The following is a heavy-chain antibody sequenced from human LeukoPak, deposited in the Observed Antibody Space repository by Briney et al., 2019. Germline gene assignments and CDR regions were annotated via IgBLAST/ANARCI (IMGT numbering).Heavy chain of an antibody. D-gene: IGHD1-14*01. CDR1: GFNVSSNY. CDR2: IKQDGSEK. J-gene: IGHJ4*02. CDR3: ARGYLGAKYFDY. V-gene: IGHV3-7*01. Sequence: GGSLRLSCAASGFNVSSNYMSWVRQAPGKGLEWVANIKQDGSEKYYVDSVKGRFTISRDNAKNSLYLQMNSLRAEDTAVYYCARGYLGAKYFDYWGQGTLVIVSS.